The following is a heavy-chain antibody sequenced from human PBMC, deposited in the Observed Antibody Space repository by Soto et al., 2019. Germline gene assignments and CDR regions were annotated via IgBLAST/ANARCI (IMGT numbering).Heavy chain of an antibody. CDR3: ARSRPYSSGWEPSDY. D-gene: IGHD6-19*01. CDR1: GYTFPSYG. CDR2: ISAYNGNT. V-gene: IGHV1-18*01. Sequence: ASVKVSCKASGYTFPSYGITWVRQAPGQGLEWMAWISAYNGNTNYAQKFQGRVTMTTDTSTSTAYMELRSLRSDDTAVYYCARSRPYSSGWEPSDYWGQGTLVTVSS. J-gene: IGHJ4*02.